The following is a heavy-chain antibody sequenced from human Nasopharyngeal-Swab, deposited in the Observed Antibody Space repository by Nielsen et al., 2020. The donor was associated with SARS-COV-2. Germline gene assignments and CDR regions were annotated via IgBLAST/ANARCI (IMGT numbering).Heavy chain of an antibody. CDR2: ISYDGSNK. CDR1: GFTFSSYG. CDR3: ARLVGYGMDV. D-gene: IGHD1-26*01. Sequence: GESLKISCAASGFTFSSYGMHWVRQAPGKGLEWVAVISYDGSNKYYADSVRGRFTISRDKSKSTLSLQMYSLRADDTAVYYCARLVGYGMDVWGQGTTVTVSS. V-gene: IGHV3-30*03. J-gene: IGHJ6*02.